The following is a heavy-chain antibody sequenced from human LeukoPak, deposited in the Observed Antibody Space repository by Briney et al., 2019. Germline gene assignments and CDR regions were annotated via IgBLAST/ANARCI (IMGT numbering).Heavy chain of an antibody. CDR1: GFTFSSYR. CDR3: ARANYDFWSGYYWNPFDY. D-gene: IGHD3-3*01. CDR2: ISSSSSYI. Sequence: GGSLRLSCAASGFTFSSYRMNWVRQAPGKGLEWVSSISSSSSYIYYADSVKGRFTISRDNAKNSLYLQMNSLRAEDTAVYYCARANYDFWSGYYWNPFDYWGQGTLVTVSS. V-gene: IGHV3-21*01. J-gene: IGHJ4*02.